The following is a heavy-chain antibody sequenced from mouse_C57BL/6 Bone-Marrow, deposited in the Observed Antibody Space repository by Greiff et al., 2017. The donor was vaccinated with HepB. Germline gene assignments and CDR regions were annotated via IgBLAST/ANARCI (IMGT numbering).Heavy chain of an antibody. CDR1: GYTFTSYG. D-gene: IGHD1-1*01. V-gene: IGHV1-81*01. J-gene: IGHJ1*03. CDR3: ARGGYGRYFDV. CDR2: IYPRSGNT. Sequence: QVQLQQSGAELARPGASVKLSCKASGYTFTSYGISWVKQRTGQGLEWIGEIYPRSGNTYYNEKFKGKATLTADKSSSTAYMELRSLTSEDSAVYFCARGGYGRYFDVWGTGTTVTVSS.